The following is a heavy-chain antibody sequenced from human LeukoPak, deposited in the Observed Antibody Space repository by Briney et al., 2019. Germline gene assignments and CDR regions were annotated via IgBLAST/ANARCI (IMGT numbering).Heavy chain of an antibody. CDR2: ISYDGTNK. CDR1: GFTFSSYA. CDR3: ARDPRGSPYYFDY. J-gene: IGHJ4*02. Sequence: GGSLRLSCAASGFTFSSYAMHWVRQAPGKGLEWVAVISYDGTNKNYADSVKGRFTISRDNSKSTVYLQMNSLRVEDAAVYYCARDPRGSPYYFDYWGQGTLVTVSS. D-gene: IGHD1-26*01. V-gene: IGHV3-30-3*01.